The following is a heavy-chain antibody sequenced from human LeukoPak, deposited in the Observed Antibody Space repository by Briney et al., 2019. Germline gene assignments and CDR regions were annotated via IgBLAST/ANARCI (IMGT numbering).Heavy chain of an antibody. CDR1: GGSFSGYY. J-gene: IGHJ6*02. CDR3: ARLYCSSTSCYWWDYYYYGMDV. V-gene: IGHV4-39*01. D-gene: IGHD2-2*01. CDR2: IYYSGST. Sequence: SETLSLTCAVYGGSFSGYYWGWIRQPPGKGLEWIGSIYYSGSTYYNPSLKSRVTISVDTSKNQFSLKLSSVTAADTAVYYCARLYCSSTSCYWWDYYYYGMDVWGQGTTVTVSS.